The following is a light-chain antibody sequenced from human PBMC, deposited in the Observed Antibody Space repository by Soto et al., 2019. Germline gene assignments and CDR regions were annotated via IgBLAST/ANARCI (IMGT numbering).Light chain of an antibody. J-gene: IGLJ2*01. CDR3: SSYTVSSTLVV. CDR2: DVS. Sequence: QSALAQPASVSGSPGQSITISCTGTSTDVGGYNYVSWYQQHPGNAPQLMIYDVSNRPSGVSNRFSGSKSGNTASLTISGLQAEDEADYYCSSYTVSSTLVVFGGGTKLTVL. V-gene: IGLV2-14*03. CDR1: STDVGGYNY.